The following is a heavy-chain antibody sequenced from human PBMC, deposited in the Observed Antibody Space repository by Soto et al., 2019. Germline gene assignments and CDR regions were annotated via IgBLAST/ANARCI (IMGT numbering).Heavy chain of an antibody. Sequence: QVQLVQSGAEVKKPGSSVKVSCKASGGTFSNYAISWVRQAPGQGLEWMGGIIPIFGTPNYAQKFQGRVTIAADQSTSTAYMDVRNLRSDDTAVYYCARGWETVGTTTPFAYWGQGTLVTVSS. V-gene: IGHV1-69*01. CDR1: GGTFSNYA. CDR3: ARGWETVGTTTPFAY. J-gene: IGHJ4*02. CDR2: IIPIFGTP. D-gene: IGHD1-26*01.